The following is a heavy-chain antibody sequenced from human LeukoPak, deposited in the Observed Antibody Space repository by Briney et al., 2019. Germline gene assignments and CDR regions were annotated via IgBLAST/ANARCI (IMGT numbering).Heavy chain of an antibody. Sequence: PSETLSLTCTVSGDSISSGDYYWSWIRQPPGKGLEWIGEINHSGSTNYNPSLKSRVTISVDTSKNQFSLKLSSVTAADTAVYYCARGGFWSGYYQDYWGQGTLVTVSS. CDR2: INHSGST. CDR1: GDSISSGDYY. CDR3: ARGGFWSGYYQDY. J-gene: IGHJ4*02. D-gene: IGHD3-3*01. V-gene: IGHV4-39*07.